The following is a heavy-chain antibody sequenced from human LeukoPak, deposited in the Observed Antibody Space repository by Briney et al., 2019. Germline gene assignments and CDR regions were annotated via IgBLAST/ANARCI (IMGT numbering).Heavy chain of an antibody. D-gene: IGHD3-10*01. J-gene: IGHJ4*02. CDR3: ARGNYYGSGSFDY. V-gene: IGHV3-33*01. Sequence: GGSLRLSCAASGFTFSSYGMHWVRQAPGKGLEWVAVIWYDGSNKYYVDSVEGRFTISRDNSKNTLYLQMNSLRAEDTAMYYCARGNYYGSGSFDYWGQGTLVTVSS. CDR1: GFTFSSYG. CDR2: IWYDGSNK.